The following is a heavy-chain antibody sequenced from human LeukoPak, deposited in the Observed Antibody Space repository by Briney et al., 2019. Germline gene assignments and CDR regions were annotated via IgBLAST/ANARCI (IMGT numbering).Heavy chain of an antibody. Sequence: SGPTLVKPTQTLTLTCTFSGLSLTTRGVGVAWIRQPPGKALEWLAFIYWNDDKRYSPSLKSRLTITKDTSKNHVVLTMTNMDLMDTGTYFCAHSAPDYDISSRFDNWGQGTLVTVAS. D-gene: IGHD3-9*01. CDR1: GLSLTTRGVG. CDR3: AHSAPDYDISSRFDN. CDR2: IYWNDDK. J-gene: IGHJ4*02. V-gene: IGHV2-5*01.